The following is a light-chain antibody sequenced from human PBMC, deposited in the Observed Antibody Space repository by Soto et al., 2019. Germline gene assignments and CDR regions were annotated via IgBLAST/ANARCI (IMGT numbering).Light chain of an antibody. CDR1: QSVSSSY. V-gene: IGKV3-20*01. Sequence: EIVLTQSPGTLSLSPGERATLSCRASQSVSSSYLAWYQQKPGQAPRLLIYGVSSRATGIPDRFSGSGSGKDFTITISRLEPEDFAVYYCQHYVSSPPITFGQGTRLEIK. J-gene: IGKJ5*01. CDR2: GVS. CDR3: QHYVSSPPIT.